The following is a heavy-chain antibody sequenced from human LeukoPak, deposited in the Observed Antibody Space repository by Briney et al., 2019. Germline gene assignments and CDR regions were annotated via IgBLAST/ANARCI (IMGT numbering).Heavy chain of an antibody. CDR1: GGSFSGYY. D-gene: IGHD3-22*01. V-gene: IGHV4-34*01. J-gene: IGHJ4*02. CDR3: ARGLDYYDSSGYHY. Sequence: PSETLSLTCAVYGGSFSGYYWSWIRQPPGKGLEWIGEINHSGSTNYNPSLKSRVTISVDTSKNQFSLKLSSVTAADTAVYYCARGLDYYDSSGYHYWGQGTLVTVSS. CDR2: INHSGST.